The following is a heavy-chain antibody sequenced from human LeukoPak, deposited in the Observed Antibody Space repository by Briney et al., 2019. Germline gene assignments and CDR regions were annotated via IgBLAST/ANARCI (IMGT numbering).Heavy chain of an antibody. D-gene: IGHD1-26*01. CDR3: ASGGGSDPI. Sequence: PSETLSLTCTVSGGSISSSSYYWGWIRQPPGKGLEWIGSIYYSGSTYYNPSLKSRVTISVDTSKNQFSLKLSSVTAADTAVYYCASGGGSDPIWGQGTLVTVSS. CDR2: IYYSGST. J-gene: IGHJ4*02. CDR1: GGSISSSSYY. V-gene: IGHV4-39*07.